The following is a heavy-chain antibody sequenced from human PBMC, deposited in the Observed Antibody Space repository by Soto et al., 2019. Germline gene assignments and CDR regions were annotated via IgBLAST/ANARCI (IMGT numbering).Heavy chain of an antibody. D-gene: IGHD3-10*01. CDR3: ARGREEAGGPFDY. V-gene: IGHV4-31*03. Sequence: QVQLQESGPGLVKPSQTLSLTCSVSGASISSGNYYWSWIRQHPGKGLEWIGYIYYTGSTYYNPSLRSRITMSEDMSKNPFSLRLSSVTAADTAVYYCARGREEAGGPFDYWGQGTLVTVSS. CDR1: GASISSGNYY. J-gene: IGHJ4*02. CDR2: IYYTGST.